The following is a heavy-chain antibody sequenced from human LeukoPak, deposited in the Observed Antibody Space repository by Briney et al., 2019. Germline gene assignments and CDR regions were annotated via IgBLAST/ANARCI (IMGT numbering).Heavy chain of an antibody. J-gene: IGHJ4*02. CDR3: ARLYSSTWTLYYFDY. Sequence: SETLSLTCTVSGGTISTSTYYWGWIRQPPGKGLEWIGSMYYSGKTYHTPSLKSRVTISVGTSKNQFSLNLTSVTAADTALYYCARLYSSTWTLYYFDYWGQGTLVTVSS. D-gene: IGHD6-13*01. V-gene: IGHV4-39*01. CDR2: MYYSGKT. CDR1: GGTISTSTYY.